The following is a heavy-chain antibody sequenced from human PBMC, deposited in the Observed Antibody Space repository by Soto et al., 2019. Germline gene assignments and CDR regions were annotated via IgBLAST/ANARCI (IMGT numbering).Heavy chain of an antibody. J-gene: IGHJ6*02. D-gene: IGHD4-17*01. V-gene: IGHV1-69*13. CDR2: IIPIFVTA. CDR1: GGTFSSYA. CDR3: ARDYGDYIGLDV. Sequence: SVNVSCKASGGTFSSYAISWVRQAPGQGLEWMGGIIPIFVTASDSHKFQGRVTITADESTSTAYMELSSLRSEDTAVYYCARDYGDYIGLDVWGQGTTVTVSS.